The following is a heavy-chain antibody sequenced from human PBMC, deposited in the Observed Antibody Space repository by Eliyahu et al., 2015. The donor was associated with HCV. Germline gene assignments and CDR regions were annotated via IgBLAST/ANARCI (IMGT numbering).Heavy chain of an antibody. CDR1: GXXIXXRSYY. CDR3: ARGAYSFYAMDV. J-gene: IGHJ6*02. V-gene: IGHV4-61*02. Sequence: QVHLQESGPGLVKPSQTLSLTCSFSGXXIXXRSYYWXWIRQXAGKGLXWIGHISTSGPTNHNPSLKGRISTSVEPSRNRFSLELTSVTAADTGVYYCARGAYSFYAMDVWGQGTTVTVSS. CDR2: ISTSGPT.